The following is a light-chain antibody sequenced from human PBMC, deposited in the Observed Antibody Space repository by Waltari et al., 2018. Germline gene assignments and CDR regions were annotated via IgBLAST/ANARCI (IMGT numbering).Light chain of an antibody. V-gene: IGKV3-15*01. CDR3: QQYHDWPLT. J-gene: IGKJ4*01. Sequence: EIVMTQSPATLSVSPGERATLSCRASQSVHINLACYQQEPGQAPRLLVYDASTRATGIPARFGGSGSGTEFTLTISSLQSEDFAVYYCQQYHDWPLTFAGGTKVEIK. CDR1: QSVHIN. CDR2: DAS.